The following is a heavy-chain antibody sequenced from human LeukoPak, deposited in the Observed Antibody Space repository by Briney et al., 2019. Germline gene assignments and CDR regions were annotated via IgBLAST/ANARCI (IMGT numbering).Heavy chain of an antibody. CDR2: ISSSGSTI. CDR3: ARPIAAAFPYGMDV. V-gene: IGHV3-48*04. J-gene: IGHJ6*02. CDR1: GFTFSSYS. Sequence: PGGSLRLSCAASGFTFSSYSMNWVRQAPGKGLEWVSYISSSGSTIYYADSVKGRFTISRDNAKNSLYLQMNSLRAEDTAVYYCARPIAAAFPYGMDVWGQGTTVTVSS. D-gene: IGHD6-13*01.